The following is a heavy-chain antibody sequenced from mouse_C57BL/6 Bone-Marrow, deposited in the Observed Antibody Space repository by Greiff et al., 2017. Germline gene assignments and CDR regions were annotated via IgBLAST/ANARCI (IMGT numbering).Heavy chain of an antibody. J-gene: IGHJ2*01. Sequence: QVQLPQPGAALVKPGASVKLSCQASGSTFTSYWMQWVKPRPGPGLEWIGEIDPSDSYTNYNQKFKGKATLTVDTSSSTAYMQLSSLTSEDSAVYYCARERFKDYWGQGTTLTVSS. CDR3: ARERFKDY. CDR2: IDPSDSYT. V-gene: IGHV1-50*01. CDR1: GSTFTSYW.